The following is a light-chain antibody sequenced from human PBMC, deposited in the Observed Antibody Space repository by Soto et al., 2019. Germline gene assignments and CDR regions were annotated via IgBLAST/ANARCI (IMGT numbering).Light chain of an antibody. CDR2: EAS. Sequence: EILLTQSPGTLSLSPGERATLSCRTSQSVGSTYLAWYQQKPGQAPRLLIYEASRRATGIPDRFSGSVSGTDFTLTISRLEPEDFAVYYCQQFGTSPRYTFGQGTKLEI. V-gene: IGKV3-20*01. CDR3: QQFGTSPRYT. J-gene: IGKJ2*01. CDR1: QSVGSTY.